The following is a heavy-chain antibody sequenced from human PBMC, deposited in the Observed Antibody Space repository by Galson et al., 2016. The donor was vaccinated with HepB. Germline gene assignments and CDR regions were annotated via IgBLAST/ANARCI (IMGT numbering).Heavy chain of an antibody. CDR3: ARGPRAYFEF. CDR2: TYYRSKWYN. J-gene: IGHJ4*02. Sequence: CAISGDSVSSNSAAWNWIRQSPSRGLEWLGRTYYRSKWYNDYAVSVKSRITINPNTSKNQFSLQRNSVTPEATAVYYCARGPRAYFEFWGQGTLVTVSS. CDR1: GDSVSSNSAA. V-gene: IGHV6-1*01.